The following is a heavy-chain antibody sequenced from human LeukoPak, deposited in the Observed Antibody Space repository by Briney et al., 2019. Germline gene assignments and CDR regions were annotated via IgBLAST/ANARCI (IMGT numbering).Heavy chain of an antibody. J-gene: IGHJ4*02. CDR3: ARETGWYFDY. Sequence: GGSLRLSCAASGFTFSSYSMNWVRQAPGKGLEWVSYISSSSSTITYADSVKGRFTISRDNAKNSLYLQMNSLRAEDTAVYYCARETGWYFDYWGQGTLVTVSS. CDR2: ISSSSSTI. D-gene: IGHD5-24*01. CDR1: GFTFSSYS. V-gene: IGHV3-48*04.